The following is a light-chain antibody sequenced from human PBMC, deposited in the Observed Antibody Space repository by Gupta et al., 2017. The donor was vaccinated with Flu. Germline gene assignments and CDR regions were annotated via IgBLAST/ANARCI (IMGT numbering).Light chain of an antibody. Sequence: SSDSGAGYDVHWYQQLPGTAPKLLIYGNSNRPSGVPDRFSGSKSGTSASLAITGLQAEDEADYYCQSYDSRLSGFVFGTGTKVTVL. CDR3: QSYDSRLSGFV. CDR1: SSDSGAGYD. J-gene: IGLJ1*01. CDR2: GNS. V-gene: IGLV1-40*01.